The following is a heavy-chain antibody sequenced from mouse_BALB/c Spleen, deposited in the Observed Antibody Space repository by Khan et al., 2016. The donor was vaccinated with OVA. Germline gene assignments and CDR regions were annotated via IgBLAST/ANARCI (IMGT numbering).Heavy chain of an antibody. J-gene: IGHJ3*01. CDR3: ATLYVNPFAF. D-gene: IGHD2-3*01. CDR2: IDPPNDDS. Sequence: VQLKQSGAELVKPGASVKLSCSASGFNIKDTYIHWMKQRPEQGLEWIGRIDPPNDDSKYGPKFQAKATLTADTSSNTAYLQRSSLTSEDTSVYYCATLYVNPFAFWGQGTLVSVSA. CDR1: GFNIKDTY. V-gene: IGHV14-3*02.